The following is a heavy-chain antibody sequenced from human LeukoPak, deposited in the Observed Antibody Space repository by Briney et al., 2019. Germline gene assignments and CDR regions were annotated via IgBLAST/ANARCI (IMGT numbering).Heavy chain of an antibody. J-gene: IGHJ4*02. CDR3: ATGSPLRYFAS. V-gene: IGHV1-8*01. D-gene: IGHD3-9*01. Sequence: GASVKVSCKASGYTFTSYDINWVRQATGQGLEWMGWMNPNSGNTGYAQKFQGRVTMTEDTSTDTAYMELSSLRSEDTAVYYCATGSPLRYFASWGQGTLVTVSS. CDR2: MNPNSGNT. CDR1: GYTFTSYD.